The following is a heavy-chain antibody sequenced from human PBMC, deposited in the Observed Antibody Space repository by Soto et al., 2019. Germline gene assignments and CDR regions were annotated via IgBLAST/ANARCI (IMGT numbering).Heavy chain of an antibody. J-gene: IGHJ6*02. CDR3: ARDDGASSGWTGLRNYYYYYGMDV. CDR1: GFTFSDYY. Sequence: QVQLVESGGGLVKPGGSLRLSCAASGFTFSDYYMSWIRQAPGKGLEWVSYISSSGSTIYYADSVKGRFTISRDNAKNSLYLQMNSLRAEDTAVYYCARDDGASSGWTGLRNYYYYYGMDVWGQGTTVTVSS. V-gene: IGHV3-11*01. D-gene: IGHD6-19*01. CDR2: ISSSGSTI.